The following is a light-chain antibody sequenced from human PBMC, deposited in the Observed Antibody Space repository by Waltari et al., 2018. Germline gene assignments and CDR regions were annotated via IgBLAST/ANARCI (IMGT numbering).Light chain of an antibody. CDR1: QSVRSN. Sequence: EIVMTQFPATLSVSPGERATLSCRASQSVRSNLAWYQQKPGQAPRLLIYAASTRATGIPASFSGSGAGTEFTLTISSLQSEDVAVYYCQQYYSTKTFGQGTKVEIK. J-gene: IGKJ1*01. CDR3: QQYYSTKT. V-gene: IGKV3-15*01. CDR2: AAS.